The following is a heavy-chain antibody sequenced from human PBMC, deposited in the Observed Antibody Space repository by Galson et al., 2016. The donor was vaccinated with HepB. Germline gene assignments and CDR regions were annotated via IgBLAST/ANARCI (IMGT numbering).Heavy chain of an antibody. CDR1: GFTFRNFA. Sequence: SLRLSCAASGFTFRNFAMHWVRQAPGKGLEWLALISYDETEKYYADSVKGRFTISRDNSKNTLFLQMNSLRFEDTAIYYCASCPDSGGWYYYFDYWGQGALVSVSS. D-gene: IGHD6-19*01. CDR3: ASCPDSGGWYYYFDY. J-gene: IGHJ4*02. V-gene: IGHV3-30-3*01. CDR2: ISYDETEK.